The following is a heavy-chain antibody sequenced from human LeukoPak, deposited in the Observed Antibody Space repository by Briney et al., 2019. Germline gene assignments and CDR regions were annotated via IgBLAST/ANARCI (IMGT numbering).Heavy chain of an antibody. CDR3: ASSLYYYYYMDV. Sequence: SETLSLTCAVYGGSFSDYYWSWIRQPPGKGLEWIGEINHSGSTNYNPSLKSRVTISVDTSKNQFSLKLSSVTAADTAVYYCASSLYYYYYMDVWGKGTTVTISS. V-gene: IGHV4-34*01. CDR1: GGSFSDYY. J-gene: IGHJ6*03. CDR2: INHSGST.